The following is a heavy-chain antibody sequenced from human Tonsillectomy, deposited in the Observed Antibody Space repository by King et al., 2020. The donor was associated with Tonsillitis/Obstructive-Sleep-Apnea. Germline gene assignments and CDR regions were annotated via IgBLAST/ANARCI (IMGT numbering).Heavy chain of an antibody. J-gene: IGHJ4*01. V-gene: IGHV3-23*04. CDR1: GFTFSSYA. Sequence: VQLVESGGGLVQPGGSLRLSCAASGFTFSSYAMSWVRQAPGKGLEWVSAISGSGGSTYYADSVKGRFTISRDNSKNTLYLQMNSLRAEDTAVYYCAKDPHGYYGSGIYYGYWGPGTLVTVSS. D-gene: IGHD3-10*01. CDR3: AKDPHGYYGSGIYYGY. CDR2: ISGSGGST.